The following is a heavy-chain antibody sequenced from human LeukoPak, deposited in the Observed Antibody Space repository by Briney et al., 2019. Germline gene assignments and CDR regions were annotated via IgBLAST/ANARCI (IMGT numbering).Heavy chain of an antibody. CDR1: GYTFTDYY. V-gene: IGHV1-18*01. CDR2: ISAYNGNT. CDR3: ARVGSGSYDWFDP. Sequence: ASVRVSCKTSGYTFTDYYIHWVRQAPGQGLEWMGWISAYNGNTNYAQKLQGRVTMTTDTSTSTAYMELRSLRSDDTAVYYCARVGSGSYDWFDPWGQGTLVTVSS. J-gene: IGHJ5*02. D-gene: IGHD1-26*01.